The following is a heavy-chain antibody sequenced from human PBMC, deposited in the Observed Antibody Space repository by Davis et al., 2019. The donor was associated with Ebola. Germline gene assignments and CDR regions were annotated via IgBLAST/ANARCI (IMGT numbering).Heavy chain of an antibody. Sequence: GGSRLSCAASGFTFNSYWMSWVRQAPGKGLEWVANIKQDGSEKYYVDSVKGRFTISRDNAKNSLYLQMNSLRAEDTAVYYCALGIGQWLDNWFDPWGQGTLVTVSS. V-gene: IGHV3-7*01. CDR2: IKQDGSEK. CDR1: GFTFNSYW. CDR3: ALGIGQWLDNWFDP. J-gene: IGHJ5*02. D-gene: IGHD6-19*01.